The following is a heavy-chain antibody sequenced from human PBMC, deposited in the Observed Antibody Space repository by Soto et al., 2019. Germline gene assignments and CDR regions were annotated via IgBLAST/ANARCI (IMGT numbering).Heavy chain of an antibody. CDR1: GYRFSRYG. V-gene: IGHV1-18*01. CDR3: ARDEEGGNLMIVVLPGDY. D-gene: IGHD3-22*01. CDR2: ISTYDGNT. J-gene: IGHJ4*02. Sequence: QVQLVQSGGEVKQPGASVKVSCKASGYRFSRYGINWVRQAPGQGLEWMGWISTYDGNTHYAKKFQDRVTMNIDTSTNTAYLELRSLKSDDTAFYYCARDEEGGNLMIVVLPGDYWGQGTLVSVSS.